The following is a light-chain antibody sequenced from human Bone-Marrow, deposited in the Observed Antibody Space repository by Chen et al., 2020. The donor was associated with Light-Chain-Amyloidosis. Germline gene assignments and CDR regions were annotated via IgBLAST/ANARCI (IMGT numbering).Light chain of an antibody. Sequence: QSALPQPASVSGSPGQSITISCTGTNSEVGIYNFVSWYQQHPGKAPKLMIYDVSYRPSGLSDRFSASKSGNTASLTISGLQAEDEADYYCSSHTSSGTTVFGSGTKVTVL. CDR2: DVS. J-gene: IGLJ1*01. CDR1: NSEVGIYNF. V-gene: IGLV2-14*03. CDR3: SSHTSSGTTV.